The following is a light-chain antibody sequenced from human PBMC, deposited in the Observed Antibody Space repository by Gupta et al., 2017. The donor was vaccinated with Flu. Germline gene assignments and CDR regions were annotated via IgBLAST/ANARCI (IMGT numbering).Light chain of an antibody. CDR1: SSDVGGYNY. V-gene: IGLV2-11*01. CDR3: CSYAGTYTYV. CDR2: DVS. J-gene: IGLJ1*01. Sequence: QSALTQPRSVSGSPGPSVTISCNGTSSDVGGYNYVSWYQQHPGKAPRLMIYDVSKRPSGVPDRFSGSKSGNTASLTSLTISGLQAEDEADYYCCSYAGTYTYVFGTGTKVTVL.